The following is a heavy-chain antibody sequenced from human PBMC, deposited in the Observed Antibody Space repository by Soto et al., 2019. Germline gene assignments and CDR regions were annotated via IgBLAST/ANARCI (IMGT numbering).Heavy chain of an antibody. D-gene: IGHD3-10*01. CDR2: ISAYNGNT. CDR1: GYMFVTYG. J-gene: IGHJ4*02. CDR3: ARDLDGSGSYYTDY. V-gene: IGHV1-18*01. Sequence: GASVKVSCKASGYMFVTYGINWVRQAPGQGLEWMGWISAYNGNTEYAQNLQGRVTMTTDASTSTAYMEMRSLRSDDTAVYYCARDLDGSGSYYTDYWGQGALVTVAS.